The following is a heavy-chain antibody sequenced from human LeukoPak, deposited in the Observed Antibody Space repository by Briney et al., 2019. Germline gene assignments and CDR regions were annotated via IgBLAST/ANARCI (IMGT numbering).Heavy chain of an antibody. CDR1: GFTFSSYG. CDR2: IYSDNT. Sequence: GGSLRLSCSASGFTFSSYGMSWVRQAPGKGLEWVSFIYSDNTHYSDSVKGRFTISRDNSKNTLYLQMNSLRAEDTAVYYCARRAGAYSHPYDYWGQGTLVTVSS. J-gene: IGHJ4*02. CDR3: ARRAGAYSHPYDY. V-gene: IGHV3-53*01. D-gene: IGHD3-16*01.